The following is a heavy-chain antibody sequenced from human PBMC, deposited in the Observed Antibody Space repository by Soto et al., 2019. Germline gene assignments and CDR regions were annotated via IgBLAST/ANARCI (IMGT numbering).Heavy chain of an antibody. J-gene: IGHJ5*02. Sequence: QVQLVQSGAEMKKPGASVKVSCKASGYTFISFSISWVRQAPGQGLEWMGWINSYNGHTNFAQNFQGRVTITTDPSTTAAYMELRSRRADDTAVYYCERDRGYCSGGSCTSDWFAPWGQGTLVTVSS. V-gene: IGHV1-18*01. D-gene: IGHD2-15*01. CDR1: GYTFISFS. CDR2: INSYNGHT. CDR3: ERDRGYCSGGSCTSDWFAP.